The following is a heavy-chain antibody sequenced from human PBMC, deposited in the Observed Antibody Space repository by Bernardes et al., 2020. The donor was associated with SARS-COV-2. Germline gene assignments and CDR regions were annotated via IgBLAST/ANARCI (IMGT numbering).Heavy chain of an antibody. CDR1: GYTLTELS. J-gene: IGHJ5*02. CDR3: ATLFVNWNDPFVRWFDP. CDR2: FDPEDGET. V-gene: IGHV1-24*01. Sequence: VKVSCKVSGYTLTELSMHWVRQAPGKGLEWMGGFDPEDGETIYAQKFQGRVTMTEDTSTDTAYMELSSLRSEDTAVYYCATLFVNWNDPFVRWFDPWGQGTLVTVSS. D-gene: IGHD1-1*01.